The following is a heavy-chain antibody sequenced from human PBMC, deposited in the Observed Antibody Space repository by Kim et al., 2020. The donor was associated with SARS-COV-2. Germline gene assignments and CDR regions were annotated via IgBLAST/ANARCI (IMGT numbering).Heavy chain of an antibody. D-gene: IGHD2-15*01. V-gene: IGHV1-69*13. CDR3: ARLGYCSGGSCYPIDY. CDR2: IIPIFGTA. J-gene: IGHJ4*02. Sequence: SVKVSCKASGGTFSSYAISWVRQAPGQGLEWMGGIIPIFGTANYAQKFQGRVTITADESTSTAYMELSSLRSEDTAVYYCARLGYCSGGSCYPIDYWGQGTLVTVSS. CDR1: GGTFSSYA.